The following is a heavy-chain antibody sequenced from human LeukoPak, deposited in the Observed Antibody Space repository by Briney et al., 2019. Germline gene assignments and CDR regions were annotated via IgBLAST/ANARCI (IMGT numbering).Heavy chain of an antibody. V-gene: IGHV4-39*07. CDR2: IYYSGST. J-gene: IGHJ5*02. CDR3: AKDGWQLDRRYNWFDP. CDR1: GGSISSSSYY. D-gene: IGHD6-6*01. Sequence: SETLSLTCTVSGGSISSSSYYWGWIRQPPGKGLEWIGSIYYSGSTYYNPSPKSRVTISVDTSKNQFSLKLSSVTAADTAVYYCAKDGWQLDRRYNWFDPWGQGTLVTVSS.